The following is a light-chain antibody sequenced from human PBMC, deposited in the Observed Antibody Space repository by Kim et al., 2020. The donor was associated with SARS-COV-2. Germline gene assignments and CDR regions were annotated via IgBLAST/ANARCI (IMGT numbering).Light chain of an antibody. CDR2: WAS. Sequence: DIVMTQSPDSLAVSLGERATINCKSSQSVLYSSNNKSYLAWYQQKPGQPPKLLIYWASTRESGVPDRFSGSGSGTDFTLTISSLQAEDVAVYYCQQYYSTPPTFGGGTKVEI. V-gene: IGKV4-1*01. CDR1: QSVLYSSNNKSY. J-gene: IGKJ4*01. CDR3: QQYYSTPPT.